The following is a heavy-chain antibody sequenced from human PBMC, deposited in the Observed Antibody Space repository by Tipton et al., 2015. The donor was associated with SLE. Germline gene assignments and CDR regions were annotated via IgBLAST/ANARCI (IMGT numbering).Heavy chain of an antibody. J-gene: IGHJ4*02. CDR1: GFTFSSFA. CDR3: ARDGRGYCSSTRCPYYFDN. D-gene: IGHD2-2*01. V-gene: IGHV3-33*01. CDR2: IWHDGSHQ. Sequence: SGFTFSSFAMHWVRQAPGKGLEWVALIWHDGSHQFYAESVTGRFTISRDNSKDTLYLQVDSLRAEDTAMYYCARDGRGYCSSTRCPYYFDNWGQGALVTVSS.